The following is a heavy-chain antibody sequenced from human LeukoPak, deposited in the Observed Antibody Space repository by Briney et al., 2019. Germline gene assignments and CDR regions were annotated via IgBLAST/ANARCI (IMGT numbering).Heavy chain of an antibody. J-gene: IGHJ4*02. CDR2: INHSGST. Sequence: SETLSLTCAVYGGSFSGYYWSWIRQPPGKGLEWIGEINHSGSTYYNPSLKSRVTISVDTSKNQFSLKLSSVTAADTAVYYCARVGGAAMAFDYWGQGTLVTVSS. CDR3: ARVGGAAMAFDY. CDR1: GGSFSGYY. D-gene: IGHD5-18*01. V-gene: IGHV4-34*09.